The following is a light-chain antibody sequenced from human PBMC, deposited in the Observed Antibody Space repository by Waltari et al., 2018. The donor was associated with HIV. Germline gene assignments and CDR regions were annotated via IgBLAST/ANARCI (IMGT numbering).Light chain of an antibody. J-gene: IGLJ2*01. CDR3: SSYAPTNNFYVL. V-gene: IGLV2-8*01. CDR2: DVT. CDR1: SSDIGGYNY. Sequence: QSALTQPPSASGPPGQSVTIPCTGTSSDIGGYNYVPWYQQHPGKAPKLIMTDVTKRPSGVPDRFSGSKSGNTASLTVSGLQAEDEAHYYCSSYAPTNNFYVLFGGGTALTVL.